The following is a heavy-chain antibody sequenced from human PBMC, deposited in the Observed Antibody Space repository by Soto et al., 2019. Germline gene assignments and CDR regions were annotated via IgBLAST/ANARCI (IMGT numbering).Heavy chain of an antibody. D-gene: IGHD3-10*01. J-gene: IGHJ6*03. CDR2: IYYSGST. Sequence: SETLSLTCTVSGGSISSSSYYWGWIRQPPGKGLEWIGSIYYSGSTYYNPSLKSRVTISVDTSKNQFSLKLSSVTAADTAVYYCARLKGDYYGSGSYYNIHYYYYYMDVWGKGTTVTVSS. CDR1: GGSISSSSYY. CDR3: ARLKGDYYGSGSYYNIHYYYYYMDV. V-gene: IGHV4-39*01.